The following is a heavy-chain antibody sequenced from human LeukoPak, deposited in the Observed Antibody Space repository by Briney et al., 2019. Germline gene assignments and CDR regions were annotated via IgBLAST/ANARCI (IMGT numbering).Heavy chain of an antibody. CDR1: GFTFSSYG. V-gene: IGHV3-33*01. CDR3: ARDSAGDY. CDR2: IWYDGSNK. J-gene: IGHJ4*02. Sequence: GGSLRLSCAASGFTFSSYGMHWVRQAPGKGLEWVALIWYDGSNKYYTDSVKGRLTISRDNSKNTLYLQMNSLRAEDTAVYYCARDSAGDYWGQGTLVTVSS.